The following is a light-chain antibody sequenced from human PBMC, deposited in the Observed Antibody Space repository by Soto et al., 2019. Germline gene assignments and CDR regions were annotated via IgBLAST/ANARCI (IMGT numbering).Light chain of an antibody. V-gene: IGKV3D-7*01. Sequence: EIVMTQSPATLSLSPGERATLSCRASQSVSSNYLSWYQQKPGQAPRLLIYGSSTRATDIPARFSGSGSGTDFTLTISSLQPEDFAVYYCQQDYNLPFTFGPGPKVDIK. CDR3: QQDYNLPFT. CDR1: QSVSSNY. CDR2: GSS. J-gene: IGKJ3*01.